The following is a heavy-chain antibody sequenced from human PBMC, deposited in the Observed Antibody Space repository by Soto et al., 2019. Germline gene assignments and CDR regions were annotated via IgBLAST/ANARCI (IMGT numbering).Heavy chain of an antibody. D-gene: IGHD1-26*01. Sequence: QVQLVESGGGVVQPGRSLRLSCAASGFSFTTYVMHWVRQAPGKGLEWVAVISHDGSYKYYGDAVKGRFTISRDTSKNPVNLEMNSLRPEDTAVYYCAKGLLAIVGTTLPRDAFNIWGQGTMVTVSS. V-gene: IGHV3-30*18. CDR3: AKGLLAIVGTTLPRDAFNI. CDR1: GFSFTTYV. CDR2: ISHDGSYK. J-gene: IGHJ3*02.